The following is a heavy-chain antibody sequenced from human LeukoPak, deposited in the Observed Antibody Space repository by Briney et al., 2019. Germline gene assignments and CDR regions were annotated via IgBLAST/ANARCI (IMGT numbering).Heavy chain of an antibody. J-gene: IGHJ4*02. V-gene: IGHV3-33*01. CDR1: GFTFSSFG. D-gene: IGHD3-10*01. Sequence: GGSLRLSCAASGFTFSSFGMHWVRQAPGKGLEWVAIVWYVGSKRYYADSVKGRFTISRDDSKNTLYLQMNSLRAEDRAVYYCARDGKGFGELLYWGQGTLVTVSS. CDR3: ARDGKGFGELLY. CDR2: VWYVGSKR.